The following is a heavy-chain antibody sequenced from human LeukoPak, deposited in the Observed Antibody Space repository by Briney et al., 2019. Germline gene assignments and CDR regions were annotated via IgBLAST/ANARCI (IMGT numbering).Heavy chain of an antibody. V-gene: IGHV4-38-2*02. D-gene: IGHD3-10*01. J-gene: IGHJ4*02. Sequence: SETLSLTCTVSGYSISSGYYWGWIRQPPGKGPEGIGNMYHSGTAHYNPSLKSRVTISIDTSKNQFSLRLSSVTAADTAVYYCARYYGSGSFDQWGQGTLVTVSS. CDR1: GYSISSGYY. CDR3: ARYYGSGSFDQ. CDR2: MYHSGTA.